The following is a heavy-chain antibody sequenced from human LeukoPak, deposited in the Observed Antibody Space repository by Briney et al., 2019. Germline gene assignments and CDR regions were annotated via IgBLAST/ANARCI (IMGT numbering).Heavy chain of an antibody. V-gene: IGHV3-30*04. CDR2: ISYDGTSK. CDR1: GFTFSTYA. D-gene: IGHD5-12*01. CDR3: QSRSIVATPDDY. Sequence: PGGSLRLSCTASGFTFSTYAMHWVRQAPGKGLEWVAVISYDGTSKYYAGSVQGRFTISRDNSKNTVYLQMTSLRTEDTALYYCQSRSIVATPDDYWGQGTLVTVSS. J-gene: IGHJ4*02.